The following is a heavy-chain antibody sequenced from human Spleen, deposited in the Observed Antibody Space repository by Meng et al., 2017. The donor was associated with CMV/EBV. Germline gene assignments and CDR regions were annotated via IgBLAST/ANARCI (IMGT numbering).Heavy chain of an antibody. D-gene: IGHD1-26*01. CDR1: VFIFSDYY. Sequence: CAASVFIFSDYYMTWIRQAPGKGLEWVAYISSSGSIKKYADSVEGRFTISRDNAKKSLYLQMNSLGAEDTAFYYCARDFSAVHNWFDAWGRGTLVTVSS. J-gene: IGHJ5*02. CDR2: ISSSGSIK. V-gene: IGHV3-11*04. CDR3: ARDFSAVHNWFDA.